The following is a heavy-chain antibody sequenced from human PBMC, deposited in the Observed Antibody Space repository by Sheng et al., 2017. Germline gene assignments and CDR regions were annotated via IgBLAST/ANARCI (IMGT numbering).Heavy chain of an antibody. CDR3: ATGQAGDH. Sequence: QEQLQESGPGLVKPSETLSLTCSVSGGSISNYYWCWIRQPPGKGLEWIGYVRSNGDTNYNPSLRDRVTMSTDTSKNQFSLKLNSVTPGDTAIYYCATGQAGDHWGQGILVTVSS. CDR2: VRSNGDT. D-gene: IGHD3-10*01. CDR1: GGSISNYY. V-gene: IGHV4-59*13. J-gene: IGHJ4*02.